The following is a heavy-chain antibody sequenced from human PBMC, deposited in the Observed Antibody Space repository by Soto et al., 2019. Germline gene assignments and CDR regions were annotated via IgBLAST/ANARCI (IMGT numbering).Heavy chain of an antibody. CDR1: GYTFTGYY. CDR3: ARGDSHGYRTFDY. J-gene: IGHJ4*02. D-gene: IGHD5-18*01. V-gene: IGHV1-69*13. CDR2: IIPIFGTA. Sequence: GASGRVSCKASGYTFTGYYMHWVRQAPGQGLEWMGGIIPIFGTANYAQKFQGRVTITADESTSTAYMELSSLRSEDTAVYYCARGDSHGYRTFDYWGQGTLVTVSS.